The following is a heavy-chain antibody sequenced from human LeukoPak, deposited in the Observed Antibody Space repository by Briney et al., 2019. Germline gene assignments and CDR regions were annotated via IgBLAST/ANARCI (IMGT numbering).Heavy chain of an antibody. D-gene: IGHD2-2*01. CDR1: GYSFATYW. CDR2: IYPGDSDT. V-gene: IGHV5-51*01. Sequence: GESLKISCKGSGYSFATYWIGWVRQMPGKGLEWMGIIYPGDSDTRYSPSFQGQVTISADKSISTAYLQWSSLKASDTAMYYCATRVIPAAMDAFDIWGQGTMVTVSS. J-gene: IGHJ3*02. CDR3: ATRVIPAAMDAFDI.